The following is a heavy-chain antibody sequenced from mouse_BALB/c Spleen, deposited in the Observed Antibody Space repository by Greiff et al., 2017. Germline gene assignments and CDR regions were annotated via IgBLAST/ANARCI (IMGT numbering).Heavy chain of an antibody. D-gene: IGHD1-2*01. CDR1: GFSLTSYG. J-gene: IGHJ4*01. CDR3: ARDDYYGYEDAMDY. CDR2: IWAGGST. Sequence: VMLVESGPGLVAPSQSLSITCTVSGFSLTSYGVHWVRQPPGKGLEWLGVIWAGGSTNYNSALMSRLSISKDNSKSQVFLKMNSLQTDDTAMYYCARDDYYGYEDAMDYWGQGTSVTVSS. V-gene: IGHV2-9*02.